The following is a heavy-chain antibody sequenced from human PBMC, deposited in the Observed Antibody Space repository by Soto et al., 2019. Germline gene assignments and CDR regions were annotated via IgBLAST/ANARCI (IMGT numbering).Heavy chain of an antibody. J-gene: IGHJ6*02. Sequence: SETLSLTCTVSGGSISSYYWSWSWQPAGKGLEWSGRIYSSGSTNYNPYLKSRVTMSVDTSKNQFSLKLSSVTAADTAVYYCASLRITGNPKGYGMDVWGQGNTVTVS. CDR1: GGSISSYY. CDR2: IYSSGST. CDR3: ASLRITGNPKGYGMDV. D-gene: IGHD1-20*01. V-gene: IGHV4-4*07.